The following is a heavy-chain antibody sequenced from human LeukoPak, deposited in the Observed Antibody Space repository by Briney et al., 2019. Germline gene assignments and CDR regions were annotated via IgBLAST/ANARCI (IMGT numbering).Heavy chain of an antibody. CDR3: AREERDGYNYYWYFDL. D-gene: IGHD5-24*01. CDR2: ISSSGSTI. J-gene: IGHJ2*01. Sequence: GGSLRLSCAASGFTFSSYEMNWVRQAPGKGLEWVSYISSSGSTIYYADSVKGRFTISRDNAKNSLYLQMNSLRAEDTAVYYCAREERDGYNYYWYFDLWGRGTPVTVSS. V-gene: IGHV3-48*03. CDR1: GFTFSSYE.